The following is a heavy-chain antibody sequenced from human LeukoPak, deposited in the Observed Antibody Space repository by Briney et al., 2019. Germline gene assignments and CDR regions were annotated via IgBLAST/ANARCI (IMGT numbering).Heavy chain of an antibody. CDR1: GFTFSSYA. CDR3: ARENRIAAAVFDY. J-gene: IGHJ4*02. Sequence: PGRSLRLSCAASGFTFSSYAMHWVRQAPGKGLEWVAVISYDGSNKYYADSVKGRFTISRDNSKNTLYLQMNSLRAEDTAVYYCARENRIAAAVFDYWGQGTLVTVSS. D-gene: IGHD6-13*01. CDR2: ISYDGSNK. V-gene: IGHV3-30-3*01.